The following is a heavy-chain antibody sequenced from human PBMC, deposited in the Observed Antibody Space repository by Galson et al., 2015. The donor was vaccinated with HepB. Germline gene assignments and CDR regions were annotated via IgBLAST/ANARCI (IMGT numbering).Heavy chain of an antibody. CDR1: GDSVSSNSAA. V-gene: IGHV6-1*01. Sequence: CAISGDSVSSNSAAWNWIRQSPSRGLEWLGRTYYRSKWYNDYAVSVKSRITINPDTSKNQFSLQLNSVTPEDTAVYYCARDLFRGLYCGGDCFIFDYWGQGTLVTVSS. CDR3: ARDLFRGLYCGGDCFIFDY. CDR2: TYYRSKWYN. J-gene: IGHJ4*02. D-gene: IGHD2-21*01.